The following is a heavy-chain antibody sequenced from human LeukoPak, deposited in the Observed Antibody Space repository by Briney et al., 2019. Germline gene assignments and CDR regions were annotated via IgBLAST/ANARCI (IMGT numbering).Heavy chain of an antibody. CDR2: ISNSGGTT. D-gene: IGHD2-2*01. J-gene: IGHJ4*02. Sequence: GGSLRLSCAASGFIFSEYYMGWIRQAPGKGLEWVSYISNSGGTTYYADSVKGRFTVSRDNAKNSVFLQMNSLRAEDTAVYYCTRDESRSISCYAQWGQGTLVTASS. V-gene: IGHV3-11*04. CDR1: GFIFSEYY. CDR3: TRDESRSISCYAQ.